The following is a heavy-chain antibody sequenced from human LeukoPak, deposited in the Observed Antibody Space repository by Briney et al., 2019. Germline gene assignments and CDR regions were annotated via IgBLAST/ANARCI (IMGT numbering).Heavy chain of an antibody. CDR2: ISAYNGNT. J-gene: IGHJ3*02. D-gene: IGHD4-17*01. Sequence: GASVKVSCKASGYTFTSYGISWVRQAPGQGLEWMGWISAYNGNTNYAQKLQGRVTMTTDTSTSTAYMELRSLRSDDTAVYYCAREEGTVTSDAFDIWGQGTMVTVSS. CDR1: GYTFTSYG. V-gene: IGHV1-18*01. CDR3: AREEGTVTSDAFDI.